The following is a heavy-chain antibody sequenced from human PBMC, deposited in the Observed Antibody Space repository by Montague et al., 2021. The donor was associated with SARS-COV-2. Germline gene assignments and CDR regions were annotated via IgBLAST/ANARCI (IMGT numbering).Heavy chain of an antibody. Sequence: PALVKPTQTLTLTCTFSGFSLSTPNVGVGWIRQPPGKALEWVAVIYPNDEKRYSPSLRNRLTITKDTAKNQVVLSLTYVDPVDTATYYCAHLIRYYDIFTGIPFDYWGQGSQVTVSS. J-gene: IGHJ4*02. V-gene: IGHV2-5*01. CDR1: GFSLSTPNVG. CDR2: IYPNDEK. CDR3: AHLIRYYDIFTGIPFDY. D-gene: IGHD3-9*01.